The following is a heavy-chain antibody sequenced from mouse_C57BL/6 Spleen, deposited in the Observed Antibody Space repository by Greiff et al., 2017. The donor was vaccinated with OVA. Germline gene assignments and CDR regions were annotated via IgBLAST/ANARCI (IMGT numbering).Heavy chain of an antibody. V-gene: IGHV1-64*01. Sequence: QVQLKESGAELVKPGASVKLSCKASGYTSTSYWMHWVKQRPGQGLEWIGMIHPNSGSTNYNEKFKSKATLTVDKSSSTAYMQLSSLTSEDSAVYYCARRYDYDDFDYWGQGTTLTVSS. CDR3: ARRYDYDDFDY. CDR1: GYTSTSYW. CDR2: IHPNSGST. D-gene: IGHD2-4*01. J-gene: IGHJ2*01.